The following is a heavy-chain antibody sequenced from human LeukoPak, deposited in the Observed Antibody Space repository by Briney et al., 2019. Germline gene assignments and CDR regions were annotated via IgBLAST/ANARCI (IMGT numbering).Heavy chain of an antibody. CDR1: GFIFSNYN. J-gene: IGHJ4*02. V-gene: IGHV3-48*01. Sequence: PGGSVRLSCAASGFIFSNYNMNWVRQTPGKGLEWVSYISSSSGTIYYADSVKGRFTISGDNAKNSLVLQMNSLRAEDTGVYYCARALGYSYGYVVDYWGQGTLVTVSS. D-gene: IGHD5-18*01. CDR2: ISSSSGTI. CDR3: ARALGYSYGYVVDY.